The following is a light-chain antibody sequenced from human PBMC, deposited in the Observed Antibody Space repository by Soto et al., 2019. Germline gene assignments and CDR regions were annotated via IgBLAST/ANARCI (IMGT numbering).Light chain of an antibody. Sequence: EIVLTQSPATLSFSPELRDTLSCRASQSITAYFGWYQQKPGQAPRLLIYDVYNRATGIQARFSGSGSETDFTLTISILQQEEFAVDYCQQRRNWPHAITVGGATRLEIK. CDR2: DVY. V-gene: IGKV3-11*01. J-gene: IGKJ5*01. CDR3: QQRRNWPHAIT. CDR1: QSITAY.